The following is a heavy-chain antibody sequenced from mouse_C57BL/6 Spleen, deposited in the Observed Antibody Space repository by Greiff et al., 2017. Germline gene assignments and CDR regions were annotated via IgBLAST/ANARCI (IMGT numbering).Heavy chain of an antibody. V-gene: IGHV1-52*01. Sequence: QVQLQQPGAELVRPGSSVKLSCKASGYTFTSYWMHWVKQRPIQGLEWIGNIDPSDSETHYNQKFKDKATLTVDKSSSTAYMKLSSLTSEDSAVYYCARTPYYYGRSYWYFDVWGTVTTVTVSS. CDR1: GYTFTSYW. CDR2: IDPSDSET. D-gene: IGHD1-1*01. J-gene: IGHJ1*03. CDR3: ARTPYYYGRSYWYFDV.